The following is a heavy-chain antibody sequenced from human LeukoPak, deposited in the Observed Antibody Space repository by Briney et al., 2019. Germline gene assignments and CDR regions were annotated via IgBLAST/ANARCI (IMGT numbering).Heavy chain of an antibody. D-gene: IGHD4/OR15-4a*01. CDR1: GYLFTSYD. Sequence: ASVKVSCKASGYLFTSYDLNWVRQAPGQRLEWMGCMNVKSGTADYAPKFQGRVTMTRNTSISTAYMELSSLRPEDTAVYYCARLPGYFGASWGQGTLVTVSS. J-gene: IGHJ5*02. CDR3: ARLPGYFGAS. V-gene: IGHV1-8*01. CDR2: MNVKSGTA.